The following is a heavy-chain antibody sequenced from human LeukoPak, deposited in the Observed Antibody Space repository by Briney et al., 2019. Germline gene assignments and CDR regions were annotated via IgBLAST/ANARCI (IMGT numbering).Heavy chain of an antibody. V-gene: IGHV3-48*01. CDR3: AAASETKWELHAFDI. CDR1: GFTFSSYS. Sequence: GGSLRLSCAASGFTFSSYSMNWVRQAPGKGLEWVSYISSSSSTIYYADSVKGRFTISRDNAKNSLYLQMNSLRAEDTAVYYCAAASETKWELHAFDIWGQGTMVTVSS. J-gene: IGHJ3*02. D-gene: IGHD1-26*01. CDR2: ISSSSSTI.